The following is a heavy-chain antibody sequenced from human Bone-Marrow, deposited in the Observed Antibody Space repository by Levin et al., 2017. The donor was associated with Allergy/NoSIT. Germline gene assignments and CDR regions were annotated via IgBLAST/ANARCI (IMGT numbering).Heavy chain of an antibody. J-gene: IGHJ4*02. CDR3: ARGWDLPFYFDF. CDR1: GDSVSSHSAT. V-gene: IGHV6-1*01. CDR2: TYYRSKWYN. D-gene: IGHD1-26*01. Sequence: PSETLSLTCAISGDSVSSHSATWNWIRQSPSRGLEWLGRTYYRSKWYNDYAVSVKSRMTINPDTSTNQFSLQLNSVTPDDTAVYYCARGWDLPFYFDFWGQGTLVTVSS.